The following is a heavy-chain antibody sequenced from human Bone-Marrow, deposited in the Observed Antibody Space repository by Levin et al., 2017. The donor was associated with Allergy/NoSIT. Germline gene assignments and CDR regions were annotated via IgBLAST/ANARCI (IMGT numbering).Heavy chain of an antibody. J-gene: IGHJ1*01. D-gene: IGHD3-22*01. Sequence: SETLSLTCGVSGGSLGNYYWSWIRLAPGKGLEWIAEINHRGTTNSNPSLRSRVTISVDTSTNQVSLKLSSVTAADTSTYYCARGAFGESADYIDGSGYYHGTEWFQDWGPGTLVTVSS. V-gene: IGHV4-34*01. CDR1: GGSLGNYY. CDR2: INHRGTT. CDR3: ARGAFGESADYIDGSGYYHGTEWFQD.